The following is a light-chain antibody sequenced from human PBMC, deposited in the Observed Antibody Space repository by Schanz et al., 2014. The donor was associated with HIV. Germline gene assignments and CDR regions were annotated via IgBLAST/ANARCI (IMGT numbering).Light chain of an antibody. Sequence: QSVLTQSSSASASLGSSVKLTCTLSSGRSSYIIAWHQQQPGKAPRYLMKLEGSGSYNKGSGVPDRFSGSSSGADRYLTISNLQSEDEADYYCETWDSNVWVFGGGTKLTVL. V-gene: IGLV4-60*03. CDR2: LEGSGSY. J-gene: IGLJ3*02. CDR3: ETWDSNVWV. CDR1: SGRSSYI.